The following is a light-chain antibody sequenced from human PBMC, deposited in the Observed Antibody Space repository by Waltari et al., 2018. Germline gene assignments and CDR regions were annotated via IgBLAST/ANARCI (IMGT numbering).Light chain of an antibody. Sequence: QSVLTQPPSASGTPGQRATISCSGSNSNIGSHIVNWYQQLPGTAPKLLMYSNTQRPSGVPDRFSGSKSGTSASLAISGLQSEDEADYYCASWDYSLNGVLYGGGTKLTVL. J-gene: IGLJ3*02. CDR2: SNT. CDR3: ASWDYSLNGVL. CDR1: NSNIGSHI. V-gene: IGLV1-44*01.